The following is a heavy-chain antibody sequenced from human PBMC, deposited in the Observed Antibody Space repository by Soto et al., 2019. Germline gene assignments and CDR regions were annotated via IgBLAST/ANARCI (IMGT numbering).Heavy chain of an antibody. CDR1: GFTFSSYG. D-gene: IGHD3-10*01. CDR3: ARERLLWFGELGGDDAFDI. J-gene: IGHJ3*02. Sequence: GGSLRLSCAASGFTFSSYGMHWVRQAPGKGLEWVAVIWYDGSNKYYADSAKGRFTISRDNSKNTLYLQMNSLRAEDTAVYYCARERLLWFGELGGDDAFDIWGQGTMVTVSS. V-gene: IGHV3-33*01. CDR2: IWYDGSNK.